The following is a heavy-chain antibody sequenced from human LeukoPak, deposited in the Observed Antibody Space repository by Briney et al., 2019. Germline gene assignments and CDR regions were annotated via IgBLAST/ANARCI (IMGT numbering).Heavy chain of an antibody. CDR3: AGGGTRIAVAGPRGLALFDY. D-gene: IGHD6-19*01. CDR1: GGSISSSSYY. J-gene: IGHJ4*02. CDR2: IYYSGST. Sequence: KSSETLSLTCTVSGGSISSSSYYWGWIRQPPGKGLEWIGSIYYSGSTYYNPSLKSRVTISVDTSKNQFSLKLSSVTAADTAVYYCAGGGTRIAVAGPRGLALFDYWGQGTLVTVSS. V-gene: IGHV4-39*01.